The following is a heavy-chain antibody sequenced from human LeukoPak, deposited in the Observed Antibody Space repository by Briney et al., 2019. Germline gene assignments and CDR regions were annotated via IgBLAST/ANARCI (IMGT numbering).Heavy chain of an antibody. J-gene: IGHJ4*02. Sequence: GGSLRLSCAASGFTFSSYEMNWVRQAPGKGLEWVSSISSSSSYIYYADSVKGRFTISRDNAKNSLYLQMNSLRAEDTAVYYCARDNTGGYGLIDYWGQGTLVTVSS. CDR2: ISSSSSYI. D-gene: IGHD5-18*01. V-gene: IGHV3-21*01. CDR1: GFTFSSYE. CDR3: ARDNTGGYGLIDY.